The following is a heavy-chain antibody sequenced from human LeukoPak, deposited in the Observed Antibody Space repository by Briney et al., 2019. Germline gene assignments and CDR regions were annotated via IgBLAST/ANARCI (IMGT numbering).Heavy chain of an antibody. CDR1: GFTFSSYA. Sequence: GGSLRLSCAASGFTFSSYAMSWVRQAPGKGLEWVSHADSVKGRITISRDNSKNTLYLHMNSLRAEDTAIYYCAKMAGSSVYYYRFDYWGQGTLVTVSS. V-gene: IGHV3-23*01. D-gene: IGHD3-22*01. J-gene: IGHJ4*02. CDR3: AKMAGSSVYYYRFDY.